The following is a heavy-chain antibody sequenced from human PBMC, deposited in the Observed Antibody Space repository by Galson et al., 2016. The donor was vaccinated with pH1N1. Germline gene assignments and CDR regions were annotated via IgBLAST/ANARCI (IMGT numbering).Heavy chain of an antibody. Sequence: SISDKDYSWSWIRQPPGKGLEWIGYISHTGSTCFNPSLKSRLTISLGGSRTQFSLKLTSVTAADTAVYYCARLTGVFETADAFDIWGQGTMVTVTP. CDR1: SISDKDYS. D-gene: IGHD2-8*01. J-gene: IGHJ3*02. CDR2: ISHTGST. V-gene: IGHV4-30-2*01. CDR3: ARLTGVFETADAFDI.